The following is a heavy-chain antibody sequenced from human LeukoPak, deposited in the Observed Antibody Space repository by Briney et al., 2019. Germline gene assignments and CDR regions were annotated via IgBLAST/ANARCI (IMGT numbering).Heavy chain of an antibody. CDR1: GGSFNNYY. J-gene: IGHJ6*02. CDR2: ISHRGST. D-gene: IGHD2-21*02. CDR3: ARVGAVTANFWAMDV. Sequence: PSETLSLTCTVSGGSFNNYYWTWIRQPPGKGLEWLGYISHRGSTTYNPSLNSRVTISLDTSKSQFSLRLTSVTDAETAVYYCARVGAVTANFWAMDVWGQGTTVTVSS. V-gene: IGHV4-59*01.